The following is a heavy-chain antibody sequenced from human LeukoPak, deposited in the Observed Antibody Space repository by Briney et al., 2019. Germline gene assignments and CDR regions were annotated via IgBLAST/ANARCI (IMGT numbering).Heavy chain of an antibody. D-gene: IGHD3-22*01. V-gene: IGHV1-8*02. CDR1: GYTFTSYD. J-gene: IGHJ6*03. Sequence: ASVKVSCRTSGYTFTSYDINWVRQATGQGLEWMGWMNPNSGNTGYAQKFQGRVTMTRNTSISTAYMELSSLRSEDTAVYYCARGHRNYYDSSGYYLYYYYYYVDVWGKGTTVTISS. CDR3: ARGHRNYYDSSGYYLYYYYYYVDV. CDR2: MNPNSGNT.